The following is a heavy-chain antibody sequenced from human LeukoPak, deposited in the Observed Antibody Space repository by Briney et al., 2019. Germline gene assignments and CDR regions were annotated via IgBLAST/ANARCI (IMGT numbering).Heavy chain of an antibody. CDR3: ARVPGLILSPDY. J-gene: IGHJ4*02. CDR1: GFTFSSYS. D-gene: IGHD3-22*01. CDR2: ISSSSTI. Sequence: GGSLRLSCAASGFTFSSYSMNWVRQAPGKGLEWVSYISSSSTIYYADSVKGRFTISRDNAKNSLYLQMNSLRAEDTAVYYCARVPGLILSPDYWGQGTLVTVSS. V-gene: IGHV3-48*04.